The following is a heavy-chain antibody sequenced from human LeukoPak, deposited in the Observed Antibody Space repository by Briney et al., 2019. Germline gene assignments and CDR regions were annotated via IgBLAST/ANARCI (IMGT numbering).Heavy chain of an antibody. V-gene: IGHV4-39*07. D-gene: IGHD6-19*01. CDR1: GGSISSSSYY. J-gene: IGHJ6*03. Sequence: SETLSLTCTVSGGSISSSSYYWGWIRQPPGKGLEWIGSIYYSGSTYYNPSLKSRVTISVDTSKNQFSLKLSSVTAADTAVYCCARVSGGSGWYVHIYYYYYMDVWGKGTTVTVSS. CDR2: IYYSGST. CDR3: ARVSGGSGWYVHIYYYYYMDV.